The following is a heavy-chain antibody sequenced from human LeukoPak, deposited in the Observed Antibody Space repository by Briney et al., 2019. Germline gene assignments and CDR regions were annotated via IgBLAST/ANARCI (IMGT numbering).Heavy chain of an antibody. Sequence: GGSLRLSCAASGFTFSSYSMNWVRQAPGKGPEWVSYITSSGTTIYYADSVKGRFTISRDDAKNSLYLQMNSLRAEDTAVYYCTTESQQPDLYYWGQGTLVTVSS. CDR1: GFTFSSYS. V-gene: IGHV3-48*04. D-gene: IGHD6-13*01. J-gene: IGHJ4*02. CDR2: ITSSGTTI. CDR3: TTESQQPDLYY.